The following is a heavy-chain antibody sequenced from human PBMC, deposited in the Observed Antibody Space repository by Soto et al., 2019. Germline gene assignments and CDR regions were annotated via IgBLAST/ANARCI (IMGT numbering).Heavy chain of an antibody. CDR1: GYTFTSYD. CDR2: MNTNSGNT. Sequence: QVQLVQSGAEVKKPGASVKVSCKASGYTFTSYDINWVRQATGQGLEWMGWMNTNSGNTGYAQKYQGRVTMTRNTSISTAYMELSILRSEDTAVYDFARERSGYFDYWGQGTLVTVSS. CDR3: ARERSGYFDY. D-gene: IGHD1-26*01. J-gene: IGHJ4*02. V-gene: IGHV1-8*01.